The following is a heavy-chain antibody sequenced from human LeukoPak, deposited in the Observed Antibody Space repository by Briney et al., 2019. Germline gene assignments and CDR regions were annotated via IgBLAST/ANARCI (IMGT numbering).Heavy chain of an antibody. Sequence: TGGSLRLSCAASGFTFNDYAMHWVRQASGKGLEWVSLISGDGGSTYYADSVKGRFTISRDNSKNSLYLQMNSLRTEDTALYYCAKCRRSGYVLDAFHMWGQGTMVTVSS. CDR1: GFTFNDYA. J-gene: IGHJ3*02. V-gene: IGHV3-43*02. D-gene: IGHD3-3*01. CDR2: ISGDGGST. CDR3: AKCRRSGYVLDAFHM.